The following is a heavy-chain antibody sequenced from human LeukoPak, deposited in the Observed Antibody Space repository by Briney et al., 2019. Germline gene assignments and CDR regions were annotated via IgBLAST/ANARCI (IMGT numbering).Heavy chain of an antibody. CDR3: ARATRHNGDYPDFDY. V-gene: IGHV4-34*01. CDR1: GGSFSGYY. Sequence: SETLSLTCAVYGGSFSGYYWSWIRQPPGKGLEWIGEINHSGSTNYSPSLKSRVTISVDTSKNQFSLKLSSVTAADTAVYYCARATRHNGDYPDFDYWGQGTLVTVSS. CDR2: INHSGST. J-gene: IGHJ4*02. D-gene: IGHD4-17*01.